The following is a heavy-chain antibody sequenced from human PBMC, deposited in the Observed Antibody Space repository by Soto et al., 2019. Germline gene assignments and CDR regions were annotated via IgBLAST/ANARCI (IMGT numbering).Heavy chain of an antibody. CDR3: ARDTTVTTPTYFAS. D-gene: IGHD4-17*01. Sequence: EVQLVESGGGLVQPGGSLRLSCAASGLTVSNSYMNWVRQAPGEGLEWVSILYSDGTTYYADSVKGRFTISRDNSKDTLYLQMHGLRADDTAVYYCARDTTVTTPTYFASWGQGTLVIVSS. CDR1: GLTVSNSY. CDR2: LYSDGTT. J-gene: IGHJ4*02. V-gene: IGHV3-66*01.